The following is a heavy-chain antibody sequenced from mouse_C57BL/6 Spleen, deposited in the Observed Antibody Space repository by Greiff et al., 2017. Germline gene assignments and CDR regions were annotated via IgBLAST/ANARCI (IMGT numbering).Heavy chain of an antibody. J-gene: IGHJ2*01. D-gene: IGHD2-2*01. CDR2: IYPGSGNT. V-gene: IGHV1-76*01. CDR3: ARSTMVFDY. Sequence: VQGVESGAELVRPGASVKLSCKASGYTFTDYYINWVKQRPGQGLEWIARIYPGSGNTYYNEKFKGKATLTAEKSSSTAYMQLSSLTSEDSAVYFCARSTMVFDYWGQGTTLTVSS. CDR1: GYTFTDYY.